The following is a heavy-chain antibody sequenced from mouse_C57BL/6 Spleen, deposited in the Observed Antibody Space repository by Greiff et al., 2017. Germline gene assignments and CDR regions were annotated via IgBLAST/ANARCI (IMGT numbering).Heavy chain of an antibody. Sequence: VQLQQSGPELVRPGASVKISCKAPGYTFTSHWMQWVRQRPGQGLEWVGEIFPGSGSTSYNEKFKGKATLTVDTSSSTAYMQLSSLTSEDSAVYFCARGEATSAWFAYWGQGTLVTVSA. CDR2: IFPGSGST. CDR3: ARGEATSAWFAY. V-gene: IGHV1-56*01. J-gene: IGHJ3*01. CDR1: GYTFTSHW. D-gene: IGHD3-2*02.